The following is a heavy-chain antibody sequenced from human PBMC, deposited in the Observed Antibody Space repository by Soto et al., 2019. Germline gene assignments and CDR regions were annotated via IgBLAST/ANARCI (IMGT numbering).Heavy chain of an antibody. V-gene: IGHV3-53*01. J-gene: IGHJ4*02. CDR1: VFRVTSNY. CDR2: IYTGDST. Sequence: GGSLRLSCAASVFRVTSNYMTWVRQAPGKGLEWVSVIYTGDSTYYADSVKGRFTISRDKSKNTLYLQMNSLRAEDTAVYYCARSSGWYCFDYWGQGTLVTVSS. D-gene: IGHD6-19*01. CDR3: ARSSGWYCFDY.